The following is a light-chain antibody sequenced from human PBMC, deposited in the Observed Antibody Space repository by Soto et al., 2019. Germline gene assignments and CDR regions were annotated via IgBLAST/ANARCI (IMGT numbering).Light chain of an antibody. CDR1: QSVSSSF. CDR3: QQYDNSPWT. CDR2: GAS. V-gene: IGKV3-20*01. Sequence: EIVLTQSPGTLSLSPGERATLSCRASQSVSSSFLAWYQQKPGQAPRLLIYGASSRATGIPDRFSGSGSGRDFTVTISRLEPEDFAVYYCQQYDNSPWTCGQGTKVDIK. J-gene: IGKJ1*01.